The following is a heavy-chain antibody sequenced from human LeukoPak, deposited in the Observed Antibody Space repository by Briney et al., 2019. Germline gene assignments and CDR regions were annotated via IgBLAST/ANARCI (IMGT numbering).Heavy chain of an antibody. CDR2: IYYSGST. Sequence: SETLSLTCAVYGGSFSSYYWSWIRQPPGKGLEWIGYIYYSGSTNYNPSLKSRVTISVDTSKNQFSLKLSSVTAADTAVYYCARYNWNDSWFDPWGQGTLVTVSS. CDR3: ARYNWNDSWFDP. V-gene: IGHV4-59*01. J-gene: IGHJ5*02. CDR1: GGSFSSYY. D-gene: IGHD1-1*01.